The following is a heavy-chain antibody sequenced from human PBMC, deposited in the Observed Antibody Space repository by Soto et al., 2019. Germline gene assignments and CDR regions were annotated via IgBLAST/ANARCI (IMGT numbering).Heavy chain of an antibody. Sequence: PGGSLRLSCSASGFTFSTSWRSWFRQAPGKGLEWVANIKEDGSEKYYVDSVKGRFTISRDHAKNSLYLQMNSLGADDTAVYYCARADYYGDPGSYWGQGTLVTVSS. J-gene: IGHJ4*02. CDR3: ARADYYGDPGSY. CDR2: IKEDGSEK. V-gene: IGHV3-7*01. D-gene: IGHD3-10*01. CDR1: GFTFSTSW.